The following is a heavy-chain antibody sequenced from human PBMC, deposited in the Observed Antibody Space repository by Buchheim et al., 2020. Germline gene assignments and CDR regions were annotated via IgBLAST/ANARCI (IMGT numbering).Heavy chain of an antibody. Sequence: EVQLVESGGGLVQPGGSLRLSCAASGFTFSSYSMNWVRQAPGKGLEWVGRMKSRIDGGTTDYGATVNGRFTISRDVSRNMIYLQMNSLRIEDSGVYYCRGSSWSNGMDVWGQGTT. D-gene: IGHD3-3*01. CDR1: GFTFSSYS. J-gene: IGHJ6*02. CDR3: RGSSWSNGMDV. CDR2: MKSRIDGGTT. V-gene: IGHV3-15*01.